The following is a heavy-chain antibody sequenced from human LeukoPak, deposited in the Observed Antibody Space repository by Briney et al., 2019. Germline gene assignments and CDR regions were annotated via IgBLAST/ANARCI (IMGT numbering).Heavy chain of an antibody. CDR3: ARHNNRGSGWYERGGSYYFDY. J-gene: IGHJ4*02. CDR1: GGSISSSSYY. CDR2: IYYSGST. V-gene: IGHV4-39*01. D-gene: IGHD6-19*01. Sequence: PSETLSLTCTVSGGSISSSSYYWGWIRQPPGKGLEWVGSIYYSGSTYYNPSLKSRVTISVDTSKNQFSLKLSSVTAADTAVYYCARHNNRGSGWYERGGSYYFDYWGQGTLVTVSS.